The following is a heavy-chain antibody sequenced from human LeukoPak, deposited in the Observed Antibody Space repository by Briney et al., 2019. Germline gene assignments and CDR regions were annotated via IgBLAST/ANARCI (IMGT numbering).Heavy chain of an antibody. Sequence: SETLSLTCAVSGGSISSGGYSWSWLRQHPGRGLEWIGYIYYSGSTYYNPSLKSRVTISVDTSKNQFSLKLSSVTAADTAVYYCAREHSTYPYYYGMDVWGQGTTVTVSS. CDR1: GGSISSGGYS. D-gene: IGHD4-11*01. J-gene: IGHJ6*02. CDR2: IYYSGST. CDR3: AREHSTYPYYYGMDV. V-gene: IGHV4-31*11.